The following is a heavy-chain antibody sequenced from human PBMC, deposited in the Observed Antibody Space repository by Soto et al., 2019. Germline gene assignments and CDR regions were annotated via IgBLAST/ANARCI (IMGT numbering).Heavy chain of an antibody. CDR3: ARAGFYALSGGTEFSH. Sequence: QVQLVESGGGVVQPGRSLRLSCAASGFTFSAYAMHWIRQAPGKGLEWVAVISYDGNNEFYADSVKGRFTISRDNSKNTVFLQMNSLRAEDTAIYYCARAGFYALSGGTEFSHWGQGTLVTVSS. V-gene: IGHV3-30-3*01. J-gene: IGHJ4*02. CDR1: GFTFSAYA. CDR2: ISYDGNNE. D-gene: IGHD3-10*02.